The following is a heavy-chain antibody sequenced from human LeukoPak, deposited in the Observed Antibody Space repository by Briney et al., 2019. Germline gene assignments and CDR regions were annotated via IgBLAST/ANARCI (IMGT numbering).Heavy chain of an antibody. V-gene: IGHV3-23*01. CDR1: GFTFSNYA. Sequence: GGSLRLSCSASGFTFSNYAMSWVRQAPGKGLEWVSAINDGVGRAFYADAVRGRFTISRDNSKNTLYLQMNSLRAEDTAVYYCAKGLRWLQSEVLDYWGQGTLVTVSS. CDR3: AKGLRWLQSEVLDY. J-gene: IGHJ4*02. CDR2: INDGVGRA. D-gene: IGHD5-24*01.